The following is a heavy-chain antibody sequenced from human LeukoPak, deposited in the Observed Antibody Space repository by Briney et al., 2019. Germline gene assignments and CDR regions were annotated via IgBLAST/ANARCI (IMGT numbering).Heavy chain of an antibody. Sequence: SETLSLTCTVPSDSISSSSYYWGWIRQPPGKGLEWIGTIYYSGSTYYNPSFQSRVTISVDRSKNQFSLKLTSVTAADTAVYYCARQPQNRHFDYWGRGTLVTVSS. V-gene: IGHV4-39*01. CDR2: IYYSGST. D-gene: IGHD3-16*02. CDR1: SDSISSSSYY. CDR3: ARQPQNRHFDY. J-gene: IGHJ4*02.